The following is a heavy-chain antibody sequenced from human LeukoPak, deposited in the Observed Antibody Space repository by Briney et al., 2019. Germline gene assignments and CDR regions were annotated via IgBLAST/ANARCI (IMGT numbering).Heavy chain of an antibody. CDR3: ARVRIAADSEAFDI. Sequence: SETLSLTCAVYGGSFSGYYWSWIRQPPGKGLEWIGEINHSGSTNYNPSLKSRVTISVDTSKNQFSLTLSSVTAADTAVYYCARVRIAADSEAFDIWGQGTMVTVSS. CDR2: INHSGST. V-gene: IGHV4-34*01. CDR1: GGSFSGYY. J-gene: IGHJ3*02. D-gene: IGHD6-13*01.